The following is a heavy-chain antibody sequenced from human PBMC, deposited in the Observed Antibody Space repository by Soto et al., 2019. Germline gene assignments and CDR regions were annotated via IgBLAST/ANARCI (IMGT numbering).Heavy chain of an antibody. Sequence: SSVTVSFTASGATFNNYSIIWVRQAPVQGLQWMGGIIPIYDSPSYAQGSHNRVTITADRSTSTAHLELNGLTSEDTAVYYCAASTFLSGVSGYFHLDFWGQGTLVTVSS. CDR1: GATFNNYS. CDR3: AASTFLSGVSGYFHLDF. D-gene: IGHD3-3*01. V-gene: IGHV1-69*06. J-gene: IGHJ4*02. CDR2: IIPIYDSP.